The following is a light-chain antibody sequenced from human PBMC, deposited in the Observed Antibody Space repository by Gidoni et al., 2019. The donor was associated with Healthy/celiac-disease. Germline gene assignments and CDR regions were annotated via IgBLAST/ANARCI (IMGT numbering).Light chain of an antibody. Sequence: IVLTQSPGTLSLSPGERATLSCRASQSVSSSYLAWYQQKPGQAPRLLIYGASSRATGIPDRFSGSGSGTDFTLTISILEPEDFAVYYCQQYGSSPRYTFGQGTKLEIK. CDR2: GAS. V-gene: IGKV3-20*01. J-gene: IGKJ2*01. CDR3: QQYGSSPRYT. CDR1: QSVSSSY.